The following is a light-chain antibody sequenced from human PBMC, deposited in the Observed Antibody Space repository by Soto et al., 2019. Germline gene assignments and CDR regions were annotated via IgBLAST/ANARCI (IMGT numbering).Light chain of an antibody. J-gene: IGLJ2*01. Sequence: QSVLTQPPSVSGAPGQRVTISCTGNRSNIGAGFDVHWYQQLPGTDPKLLIYDNNNRPSGVPDRFFGSKSGTSASLAITGLQAEDDADYYCQSYDGSLSGPVVFGGGTKLTVL. CDR1: RSNIGAGFD. CDR3: QSYDGSLSGPVV. V-gene: IGLV1-40*01. CDR2: DNN.